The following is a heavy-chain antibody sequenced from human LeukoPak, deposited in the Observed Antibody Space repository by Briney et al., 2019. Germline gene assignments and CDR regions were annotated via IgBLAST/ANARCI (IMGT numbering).Heavy chain of an antibody. CDR1: GGSFSGYY. D-gene: IGHD6-6*01. CDR2: INHSGGT. V-gene: IGHV4-34*01. J-gene: IGHJ4*02. Sequence: SETLSLTCAVYGGSFSGYYWSWIRQPPGKGLEWIGEINHSGGTDYNPSLKSRVTISVDTSKNQFSLKLSSVTAADTAVYYCARCQLVLVYWGQGTLVTVSS. CDR3: ARCQLVLVY.